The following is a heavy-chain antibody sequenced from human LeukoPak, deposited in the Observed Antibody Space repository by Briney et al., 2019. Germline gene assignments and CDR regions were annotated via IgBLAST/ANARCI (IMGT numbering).Heavy chain of an antibody. CDR2: INTDESDI. J-gene: IGHJ4*02. V-gene: IGHV3-74*01. D-gene: IGHD5-12*01. CDR1: GFTFSPFW. Sequence: GGSLRLSRAASGFTFSPFWMHWVRQAPGKGLVWVSRINTDESDIPYAASVKGRFTISRDSAENTLYLQMNSLRAEDTAVYYCVRQATNKPIDYWGRGTLVTVSS. CDR3: VRQATNKPIDY.